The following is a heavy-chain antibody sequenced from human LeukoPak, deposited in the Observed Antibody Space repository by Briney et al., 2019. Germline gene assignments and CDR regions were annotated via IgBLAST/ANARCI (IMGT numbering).Heavy chain of an antibody. V-gene: IGHV3-30*04. CDR2: ISYDGSNK. CDR1: GFTFSSYA. Sequence: QPGGSLRLSCAASGFTFSSYAMHWVRQAPGKGLEWVAVISYDGSNKYYADSVKGRFTISRDNSKNTLYLQMNSLRAEDTAVYYCAKDLGGAMIVVVGGQGTLVTVSS. D-gene: IGHD3-22*01. J-gene: IGHJ4*02. CDR3: AKDLGGAMIVVV.